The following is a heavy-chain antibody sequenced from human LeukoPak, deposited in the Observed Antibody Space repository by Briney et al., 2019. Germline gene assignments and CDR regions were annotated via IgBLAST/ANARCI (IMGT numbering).Heavy chain of an antibody. Sequence: GASVKVSCKASLGILSSYAINWVRQAPGQGREWIGRIIPIFGIVNYAQNFQGRVTITADKSTNTAYMELSSLRSEDTAFYYCARADSSGYSLDENFDYWGQGTLVTVSS. CDR2: IIPIFGIV. CDR1: LGILSSYA. D-gene: IGHD3-22*01. V-gene: IGHV1-69*04. J-gene: IGHJ4*02. CDR3: ARADSSGYSLDENFDY.